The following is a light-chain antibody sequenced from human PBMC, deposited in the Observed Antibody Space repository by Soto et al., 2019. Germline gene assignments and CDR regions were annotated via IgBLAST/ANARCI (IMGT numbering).Light chain of an antibody. CDR3: QQYGSSLSFT. CDR2: GAS. Sequence: EIVLTHSPGTLSLSPWEIAIVSCRASQSVTNNYLAWYQQKAGQAPRLLIYGASHRATGIPDRFSGSGSGTDFTLTISSLEPEDFAVYYCQQYGSSLSFTFGPGTKVDIK. V-gene: IGKV3-20*01. J-gene: IGKJ3*01. CDR1: QSVTNNY.